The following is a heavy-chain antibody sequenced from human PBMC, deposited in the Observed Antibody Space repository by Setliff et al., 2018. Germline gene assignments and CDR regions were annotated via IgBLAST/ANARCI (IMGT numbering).Heavy chain of an antibody. Sequence: ASVKVSCKASGYTFTNYAIHWVRQAPGQRLEWMGWINAGNGNTKYSQKFQGRVTITRDTSASTAYMELSSLRSEDTAVYYCARESTAKNFWGEYSDYWGQGTLVTVSS. CDR1: GYTFTNYA. J-gene: IGHJ4*02. V-gene: IGHV1-3*01. D-gene: IGHD3-3*01. CDR3: ARESTAKNFWGEYSDY. CDR2: INAGNGNT.